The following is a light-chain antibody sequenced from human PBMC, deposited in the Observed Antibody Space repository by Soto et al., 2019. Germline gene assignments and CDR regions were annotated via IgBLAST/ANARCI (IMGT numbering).Light chain of an antibody. J-gene: IGLJ1*01. V-gene: IGLV2-14*03. CDR3: TSYTSSSTYV. Sequence: QSVLTQPASVSGSPGQSIAISCTGTSSDVGGYNYVSWYQHHPGKAPKLMIYDVSSRPSGVSNRFSGSKSGNTAPLTISGLQAEDEADYYCTSYTSSSTYVVGTWTKLTVL. CDR1: SSDVGGYNY. CDR2: DVS.